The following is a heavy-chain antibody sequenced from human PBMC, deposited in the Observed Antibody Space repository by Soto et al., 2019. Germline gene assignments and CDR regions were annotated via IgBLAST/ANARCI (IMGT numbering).Heavy chain of an antibody. Sequence: PGGSLRLSCAASGFTFSSYAMHWVRQAPGKGLEWVAVISYDGSNKYYADSVKGRFTISRDNSKNTLYLQMNSLRAEDTAVYYCAARPRRSGYYWSVDYWGQGTLVTVSS. J-gene: IGHJ4*02. D-gene: IGHD3-22*01. CDR3: AARPRRSGYYWSVDY. CDR2: ISYDGSNK. CDR1: GFTFSSYA. V-gene: IGHV3-30-3*01.